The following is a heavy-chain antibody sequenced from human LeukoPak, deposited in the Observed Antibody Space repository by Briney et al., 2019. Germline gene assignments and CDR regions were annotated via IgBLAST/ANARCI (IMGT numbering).Heavy chain of an antibody. D-gene: IGHD4-23*01. J-gene: IGHJ5*02. V-gene: IGHV3-23*01. CDR2: ISGSGGSP. CDR3: AKDEGGNSVVNWFDP. CDR1: GFTFSSYA. Sequence: GGSLRLSCAASGFTFSSYAMSWVRQAPGKGLEWVSAISGSGGSPYYADSVKGRFTISRDNSKNTLYLQMNSLRAEDTAVYYCAKDEGGNSVVNWFDPWGQGTLVTVSS.